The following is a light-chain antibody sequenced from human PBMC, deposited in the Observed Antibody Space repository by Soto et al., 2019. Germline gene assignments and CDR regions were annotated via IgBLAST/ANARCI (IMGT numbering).Light chain of an antibody. J-gene: IGLJ2*01. CDR3: TSYTASSTLI. CDR1: SSDVGGYGY. Sequence: QSVLTQPASVSGSPGQSITISCTGTSSDVGGYGYVSWYQHHPGKAPKLIIYEVNNRPSGVSHRFSGSKSGNTASLTISGLQAEDEADYYCTSYTASSTLIFGGGTKLTVL. CDR2: EVN. V-gene: IGLV2-14*01.